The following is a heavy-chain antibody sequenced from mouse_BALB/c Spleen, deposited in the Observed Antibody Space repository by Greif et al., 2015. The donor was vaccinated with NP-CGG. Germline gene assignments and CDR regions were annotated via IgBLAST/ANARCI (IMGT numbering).Heavy chain of an antibody. CDR2: IDPANGNT. J-gene: IGHJ2*01. CDR1: GFNIKDTY. CDR3: ARKLGRGLYFDY. Sequence: EVQLQQSGAELVKPGASVKLSCTASGFNIKDTYMHWVKQRPEQGLEWIGRIDPANGNTKYDPKFQGKATITADTSSNTAYLQLSSLTSEDTAVYYCARKLGRGLYFDYWGQGTNLTVSS. D-gene: IGHD4-1*01. V-gene: IGHV14-3*02.